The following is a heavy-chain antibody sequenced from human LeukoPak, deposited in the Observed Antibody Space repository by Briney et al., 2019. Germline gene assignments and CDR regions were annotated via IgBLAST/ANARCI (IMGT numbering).Heavy chain of an antibody. J-gene: IGHJ4*02. CDR3: AKDPQWLGGYYFDY. CDR1: GFTLSSYG. V-gene: IGHV3-30*18. CDR2: ISYDGSNK. D-gene: IGHD6-19*01. Sequence: GRSLRLSCAASGFTLSSYGMHWVRQAPGKGLELVAVISYDGSNKYYADSVKGRFTISRDNSKNTLYLQMNSLRAEDTAVYYCAKDPQWLGGYYFDYWGQGTLVTVSS.